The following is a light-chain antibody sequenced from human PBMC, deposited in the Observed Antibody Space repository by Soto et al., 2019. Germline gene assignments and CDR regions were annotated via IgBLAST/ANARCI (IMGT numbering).Light chain of an antibody. CDR1: SGHSNYA. Sequence: QAVVTQSPSASASLGGSVKLTCTLSSGHSNYAIAWHQQQPEKGPRYLMKVNSDGSHRKGDGIPDRFSGSSSGAQRYLTISSLQSEDEADYYCQTWGTGIRVFGTGTKVTVL. CDR2: VNSDGSH. J-gene: IGLJ1*01. CDR3: QTWGTGIRV. V-gene: IGLV4-69*01.